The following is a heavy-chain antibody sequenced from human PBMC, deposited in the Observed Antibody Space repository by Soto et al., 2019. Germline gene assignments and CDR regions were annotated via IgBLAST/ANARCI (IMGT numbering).Heavy chain of an antibody. J-gene: IGHJ6*02. CDR2: IWFDGIKE. CDR3: TRATFDV. CDR1: GFDFTTYA. V-gene: IGHV3-33*01. Sequence: GSLRLSCAVTGFDFTTYAMHWVRQTPDKGLEWVAIIWFDGIKEFYAESVRGRFTISIDTSKNMVFLQMNNVRAEDTALYYCTRATFDVWGQGTTVTVSS.